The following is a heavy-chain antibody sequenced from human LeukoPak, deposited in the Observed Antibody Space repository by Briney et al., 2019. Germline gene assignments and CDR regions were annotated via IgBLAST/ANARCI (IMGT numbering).Heavy chain of an antibody. J-gene: IGHJ4*02. Sequence: SVKVSCKASGYTFTGYYMQWVRQARGQRLEWIGWIVVGSGNTNYAQKFQERVTITRDMSTSTAYMELSSLRSEDTAVYYCAAVSPELGGNQDYWGQGTLVTVSS. CDR3: AAVSPELGGNQDY. V-gene: IGHV1-58*02. D-gene: IGHD4-23*01. CDR1: GYTFTGYY. CDR2: IVVGSGNT.